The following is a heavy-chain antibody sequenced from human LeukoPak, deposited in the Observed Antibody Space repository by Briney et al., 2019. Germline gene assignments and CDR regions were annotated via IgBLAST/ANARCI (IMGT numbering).Heavy chain of an antibody. V-gene: IGHV4-59*08. CDR3: ARHSTDPRRDGYNLPGFGRVKKGPEKWFDP. CDR1: DGSISSYS. D-gene: IGHD5-24*01. J-gene: IGHJ5*02. Sequence: SETLSLTCTVSDGSISSYSWSWIRQPPGKGLEWIGYIYYSGSTNYNPSLKSRVTISVDTSKNQFSLKLSSVTAPDTAVYYCARHSTDPRRDGYNLPGFGRVKKGPEKWFDPWGQGTLVTVSS. CDR2: IYYSGST.